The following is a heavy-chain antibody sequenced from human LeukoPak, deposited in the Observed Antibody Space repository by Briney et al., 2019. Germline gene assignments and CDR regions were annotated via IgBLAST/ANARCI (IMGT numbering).Heavy chain of an antibody. Sequence: GGSLRLSCAASGFTFSTYVVSWVRQAPGKWLEWVSAISGSGGSTYYADSVKGRFTVSRDNSKNTLYLQMNSLRAEDTAVYYCAKGRLATVTTWDYFDYWGQGTLVTVSS. CDR2: ISGSGGST. V-gene: IGHV3-23*01. CDR3: AKGRLATVTTWDYFDY. CDR1: GFTFSTYV. J-gene: IGHJ4*02. D-gene: IGHD4-17*01.